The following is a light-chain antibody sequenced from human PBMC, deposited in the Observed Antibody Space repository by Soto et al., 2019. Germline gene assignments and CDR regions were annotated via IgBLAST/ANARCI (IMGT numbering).Light chain of an antibody. Sequence: QSVLTQPPSASGTPGQRVTISCSGSSSNIGSNTVNWYQQLPGTAPKLLIYSNNQRPSGVPDRFSGSKSGTSASLAISGLQSEDEADYYCAAWDDSLYGPVFGGETNLTVL. CDR3: AAWDDSLYGPV. CDR1: SSNIGSNT. V-gene: IGLV1-44*01. J-gene: IGLJ3*02. CDR2: SNN.